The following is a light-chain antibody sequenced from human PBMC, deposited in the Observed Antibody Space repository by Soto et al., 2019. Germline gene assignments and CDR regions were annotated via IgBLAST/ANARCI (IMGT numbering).Light chain of an antibody. CDR3: QQRSNWPPIT. V-gene: IGKV3-11*01. CDR2: DAS. Sequence: EIVLTQSPATLSVSPGERFALSCRSSQGIGSTLAWYQQKAGQAPRLLIYDASNRATGIPARFSGGGSGTDFTLTISSLEPEDFAVYYCQQRSNWPPITFGQGTRLEIK. J-gene: IGKJ5*01. CDR1: QGIGST.